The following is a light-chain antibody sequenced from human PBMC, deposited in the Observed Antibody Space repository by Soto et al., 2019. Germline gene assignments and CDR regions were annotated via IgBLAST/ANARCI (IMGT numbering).Light chain of an antibody. Sequence: AIHMTQSPSSLSASVGDTVTITCRASQGISNNLDWYQQKPGEAPKLLIHAASTLQTWVPSRFSGSGSDTDFTLTISSLQPEDFATYYCLQDYYYPLSFGGGTKVDIK. V-gene: IGKV1-6*01. CDR3: LQDYYYPLS. CDR2: AAS. J-gene: IGKJ4*01. CDR1: QGISNN.